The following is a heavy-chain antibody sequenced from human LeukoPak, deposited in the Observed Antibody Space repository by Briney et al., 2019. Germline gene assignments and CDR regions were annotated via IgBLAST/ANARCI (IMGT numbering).Heavy chain of an antibody. Sequence: GGSLRLSCAASGFTFDDYGMSWVRQAPGKGLEWVSGINWNGGSTGYADSVKGRFTISRDNAKNSLYLQMNSLRAEDTAVYYCARAPDYGDYVGYGMDVWGQGTTVTVSS. J-gene: IGHJ6*02. V-gene: IGHV3-20*04. D-gene: IGHD4-17*01. CDR2: INWNGGST. CDR3: ARAPDYGDYVGYGMDV. CDR1: GFTFDDYG.